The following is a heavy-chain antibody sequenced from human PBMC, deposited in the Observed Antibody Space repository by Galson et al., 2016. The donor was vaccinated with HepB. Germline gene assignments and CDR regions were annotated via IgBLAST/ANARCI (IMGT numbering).Heavy chain of an antibody. J-gene: IGHJ6*03. CDR3: ARAVGAYYYYMDV. D-gene: IGHD3-16*01. CDR1: GFTFSDYY. V-gene: IGHV3-11*06. CDR2: IGSSSSYR. Sequence: SLRLSCAASGFTFSDYYMSWIRQAPGKGLEWVSYIGSSSSYRNYADSVKGRFTISRDNAKNPLYLQMNSLRAEDTAVYYCARAVGAYYYYMDVWGKGTTGTVSS.